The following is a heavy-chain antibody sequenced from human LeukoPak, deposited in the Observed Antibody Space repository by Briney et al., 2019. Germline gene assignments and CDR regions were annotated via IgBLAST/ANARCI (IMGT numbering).Heavy chain of an antibody. CDR2: IYYSGST. CDR1: GGSISSYY. D-gene: IGHD6-6*01. J-gene: IGHJ5*02. Sequence: PSETLSLTCTVSGGSISSYYWSWIRQPPGKGLEWIGYIYYSGSTNYNPSLKSRVTISVDKSKNQFSLKLSSVTAADTAVYYCARELAYSSSSRWFDPWGQGALVTVSS. V-gene: IGHV4-59*01. CDR3: ARELAYSSSSRWFDP.